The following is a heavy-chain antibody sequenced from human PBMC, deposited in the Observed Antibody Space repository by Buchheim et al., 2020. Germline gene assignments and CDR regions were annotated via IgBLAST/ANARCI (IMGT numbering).Heavy chain of an antibody. J-gene: IGHJ6*02. V-gene: IGHV3-33*01. Sequence: QVQLVESGGGVVQPGRSLRLSCAASGFTFSSYGMHWVRQAPGKGLEWVAVIWYDGSNKYYADSVKGRFTISRDNSKNTLYLQMNSLRAEDTAVYYCAGEVVPAAMDDYYYYGMDVRGQGTT. D-gene: IGHD2-2*01. CDR1: GFTFSSYG. CDR2: IWYDGSNK. CDR3: AGEVVPAAMDDYYYYGMDV.